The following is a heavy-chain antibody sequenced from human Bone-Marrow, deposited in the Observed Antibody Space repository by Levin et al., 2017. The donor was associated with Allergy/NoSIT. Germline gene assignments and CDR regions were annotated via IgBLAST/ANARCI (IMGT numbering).Heavy chain of an antibody. CDR1: GNTFRNYY. CDR3: ARPIDYYDTSGFDF. Sequence: GESLKISCKTSGNTFRNYYKHGVRQAPGEGLEWVGLTYPDGRTRNAQKFQGRVTMTRDTSTSTVYMDLTSLTSDDTAVYYCARPIDYYDTSGFDFWGQGTLVTVSS. J-gene: IGHJ4*02. CDR2: TYPDGRT. V-gene: IGHV1-46*01. D-gene: IGHD3-22*01.